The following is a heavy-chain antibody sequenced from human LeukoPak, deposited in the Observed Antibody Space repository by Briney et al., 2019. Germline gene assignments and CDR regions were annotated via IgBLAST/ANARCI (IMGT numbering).Heavy chain of an antibody. CDR2: INPSGSST. J-gene: IGHJ4*02. CDR3: AKASAMIVVVSKYFDY. CDR1: GYSFTSYY. D-gene: IGHD3-22*01. Sequence: ASVKVSCKASGYSFTSYYMHWVRQAPGQGLEWMGLINPSGSSTTYAQKFQGRVTMTRDMFTSTDYMELTSLTSDDTAVYYCAKASAMIVVVSKYFDYWGQGTLVTVSS. V-gene: IGHV1-46*01.